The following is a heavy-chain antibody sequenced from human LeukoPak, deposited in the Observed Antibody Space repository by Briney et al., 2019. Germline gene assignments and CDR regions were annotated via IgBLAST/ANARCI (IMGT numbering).Heavy chain of an antibody. V-gene: IGHV3-23*01. CDR2: ISGSGGST. J-gene: IGHJ4*02. Sequence: PGGSPRLSCAASGFTSSSYAMSWVRQARGKGLERVSVISGSGGSTYYADSVKGRFTTSRDNSKNTLYLQMNSLRGEDTAVYYCAKADSARGVTLKTTIDYWGQGTLVTVSS. CDR3: AKADSARGVTLKTTIDY. CDR1: GFTSSSYA. D-gene: IGHD1-14*01.